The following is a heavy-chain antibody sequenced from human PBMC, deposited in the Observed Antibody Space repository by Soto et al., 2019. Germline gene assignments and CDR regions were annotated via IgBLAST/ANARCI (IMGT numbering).Heavy chain of an antibody. CDR3: AREYGLGSHRFYAFDI. CDR2: ITYSGST. J-gene: IGHJ3*02. CDR1: GGSISSGGYY. Sequence: PSETLSLTCTVSGGSISSGGYYWSWIRQHPGKGLEWIGYITYSGSTYYNPSLKSRVTISVDTSKNQFSLKLSSVTAADTAVYYCAREYGLGSHRFYAFDIWGQGTMVTVSS. V-gene: IGHV4-31*03. D-gene: IGHD3-16*02.